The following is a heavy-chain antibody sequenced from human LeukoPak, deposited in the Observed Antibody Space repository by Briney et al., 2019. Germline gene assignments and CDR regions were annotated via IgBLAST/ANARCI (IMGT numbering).Heavy chain of an antibody. Sequence: PGGSLRLSCAASGFTFSSYSMNWVRQAPGKGLEWVSSISSSSSYIYYADSVKGRFTISRDNAKNSLYLQMNSLRAEDTAVYYCARGWIVGATNVGYWGQGTLATVSS. CDR1: GFTFSSYS. V-gene: IGHV3-21*01. D-gene: IGHD1-26*01. CDR2: ISSSSSYI. J-gene: IGHJ4*02. CDR3: ARGWIVGATNVGY.